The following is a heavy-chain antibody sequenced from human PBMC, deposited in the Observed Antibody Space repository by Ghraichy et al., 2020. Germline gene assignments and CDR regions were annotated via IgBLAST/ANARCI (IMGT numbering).Heavy chain of an antibody. CDR3: ARFTPITMIVVVINVGGAFDM. D-gene: IGHD3-22*01. Sequence: GGSLRLSCAGSGFSFRDYYLTWIRQAPGKGLKWVSYISSGGSTIYYADSVKGRFTISRDNAKNSLSLHMNSLRAEDTAVYYCARFTPITMIVVVINVGGAFDMWGQGTMVTVSS. CDR2: ISSGGSTI. V-gene: IGHV3-11*01. CDR1: GFSFRDYY. J-gene: IGHJ3*02.